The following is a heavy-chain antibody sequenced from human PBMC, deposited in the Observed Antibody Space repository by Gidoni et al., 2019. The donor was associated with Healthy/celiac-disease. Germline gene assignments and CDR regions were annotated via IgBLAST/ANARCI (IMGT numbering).Heavy chain of an antibody. J-gene: IGHJ6*03. CDR1: GFTFSSYG. CDR3: ARDSAAWVTIFGVVPPSYYMDV. CDR2: IWYDGSNK. V-gene: IGHV3-33*01. Sequence: QVQLVTSGGGVVQPGRSLRLSCAASGFTFSSYGMHWLRQAPGKGLGWVAVIWYDGSNKYYADSVKGRFTISRDNSKNTLYLQMTSLRAEDTAVYYCARDSAAWVTIFGVVPPSYYMDVWGKGTTVTVSS. D-gene: IGHD3-3*01.